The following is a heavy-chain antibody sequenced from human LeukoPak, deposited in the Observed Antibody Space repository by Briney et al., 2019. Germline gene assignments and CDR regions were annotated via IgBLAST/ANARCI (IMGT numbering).Heavy chain of an antibody. CDR1: GFTFSSYG. CDR3: AKDRFSYASGNTDY. D-gene: IGHD3-10*01. CDR2: ISYDGTNK. J-gene: IGHJ4*02. V-gene: IGHV3-30*18. Sequence: GGSLRLSRAPSGFTFSSYGMHWVRQAPGKGLEWVAGISYDGTNKYYVDSVKGRFTISSDNSKKTLYLQMTRPGPEDTAVYYCAKDRFSYASGNTDYWGQGTLVTVSS.